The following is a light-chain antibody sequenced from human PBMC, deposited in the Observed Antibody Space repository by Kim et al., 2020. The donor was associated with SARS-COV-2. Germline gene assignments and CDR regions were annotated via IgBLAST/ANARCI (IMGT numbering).Light chain of an antibody. Sequence: ASVGDRVNSNCRASQDISRYLNWYQQRPGKAPKILIYTASTLQSGVPSRFTGSGSETDFTLTISSLQPEDFATYYCQQTYSASRTFGQGTKVDIK. J-gene: IGKJ1*01. CDR2: TAS. CDR3: QQTYSASRT. V-gene: IGKV1-39*01. CDR1: QDISRY.